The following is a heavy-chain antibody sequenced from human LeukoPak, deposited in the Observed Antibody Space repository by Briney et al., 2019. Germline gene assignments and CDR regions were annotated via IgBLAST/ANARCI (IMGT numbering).Heavy chain of an antibody. CDR1: GFTFSSYW. V-gene: IGHV3-74*01. J-gene: IGHJ4*02. CDR2: INPGGSSI. Sequence: QPGRSLRLSCAASGFTFSSYWMPWVRQVPGKGLVWVARINPGGSSITYADSVKGRFTISRDNAKNTLYLQMDSLRAEDTGVYYCARSNQADDYWGQGTLVTVSS. CDR3: ARSNQADDY. D-gene: IGHD1-14*01.